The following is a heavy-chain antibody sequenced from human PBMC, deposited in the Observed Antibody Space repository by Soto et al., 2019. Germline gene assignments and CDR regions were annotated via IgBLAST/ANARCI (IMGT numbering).Heavy chain of an antibody. D-gene: IGHD3-22*01. CDR2: IYHSGST. CDR1: GGSISSSNW. Sequence: TLSLTCAVSGGSISSSNWWSWVRQPPGKGLEWIGEIYHSGSTNYNPSLKSRVTISVDKSKNQFSLKLSSVTAADTAVYYCATYYYDSSGYYSSYFHYWGQGTLVTVSS. J-gene: IGHJ4*02. V-gene: IGHV4-4*02. CDR3: ATYYYDSSGYYSSYFHY.